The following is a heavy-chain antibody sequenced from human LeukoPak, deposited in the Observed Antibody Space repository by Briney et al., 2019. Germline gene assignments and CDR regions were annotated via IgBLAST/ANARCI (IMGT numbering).Heavy chain of an antibody. CDR2: ITSSSDYI. Sequence: GGSLRLSCAGSGFSFSHYAINWVRQAPGKGLEWVSSITSSSDYIYYADSVKGRFTISRDNAKNLLYLQMNSLRAEDTAVYYCARVLRYCSGGNCYSGGLGYMDVWGKGTTVTISS. CDR1: GFSFSHYA. V-gene: IGHV3-21*04. CDR3: ARVLRYCSGGNCYSGGLGYMDV. J-gene: IGHJ6*03. D-gene: IGHD2-15*01.